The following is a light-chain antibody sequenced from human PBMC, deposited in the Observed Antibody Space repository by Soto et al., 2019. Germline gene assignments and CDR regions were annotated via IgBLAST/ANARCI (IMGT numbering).Light chain of an antibody. CDR1: SSDVGGYNY. Sequence: QSALTQPASVSGSPGQSITISCTGTSSDVGGYNYVSWYQQHPGKAPKLMIYDVSNRPSGVSNRFSGSKPGNTASLTISGLQPEDEADYYCSSYTSGSTPYVFGTGTKVTV. CDR3: SSYTSGSTPYV. V-gene: IGLV2-14*01. J-gene: IGLJ1*01. CDR2: DVS.